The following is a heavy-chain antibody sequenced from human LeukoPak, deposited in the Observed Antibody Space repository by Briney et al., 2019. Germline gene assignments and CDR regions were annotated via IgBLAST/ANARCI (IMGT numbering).Heavy chain of an antibody. J-gene: IGHJ4*02. CDR2: ISSDGSRA. CDR3: ARELPREVTLDY. V-gene: IGHV3-74*01. CDR1: GFTLTSYE. D-gene: IGHD2-21*02. Sequence: GGSLRLSCAASGFTLTSYEMHWVRQAPGKGLVWVSRISSDGSRAGYADSVKGRFTIPRDNAKNTLYLQMNSLRAEDTAIYYCARELPREVTLDYWGQGTLVTVSS.